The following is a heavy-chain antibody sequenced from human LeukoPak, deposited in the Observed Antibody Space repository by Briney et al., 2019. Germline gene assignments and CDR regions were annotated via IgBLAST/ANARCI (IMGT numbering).Heavy chain of an antibody. Sequence: GGSLRLSCAASGFTFSSYSMNWVRQAPGKGLEWVSSISSSSSYIYYADSVKGRFTISRDNAKNSLYLQMNSLRAEDTAVYYCARDPRGYNWNDVGYFDYWSQGTLVTVSS. V-gene: IGHV3-21*01. CDR1: GFTFSSYS. D-gene: IGHD1-1*01. CDR3: ARDPRGYNWNDVGYFDY. J-gene: IGHJ4*02. CDR2: ISSSSSYI.